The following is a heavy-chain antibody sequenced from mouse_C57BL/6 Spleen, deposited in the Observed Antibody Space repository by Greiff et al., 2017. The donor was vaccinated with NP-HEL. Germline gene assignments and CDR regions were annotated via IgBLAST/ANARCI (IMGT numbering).Heavy chain of an antibody. CDR1: GFTFSSYA. CDR2: ISDGGSYT. CDR3: ARDYYYAMDN. Sequence: EVKLMESGGGLVKPGGSLKLSCAASGFTFSSYAMSWVRQTPEKRLEWVATISDGGSYTYYPDNVNGRLTISRDKAKNNLYLQMSHLKSEDTAMYYCARDYYYAMDNWGQGTSVTVSS. V-gene: IGHV5-4*01. J-gene: IGHJ4*01.